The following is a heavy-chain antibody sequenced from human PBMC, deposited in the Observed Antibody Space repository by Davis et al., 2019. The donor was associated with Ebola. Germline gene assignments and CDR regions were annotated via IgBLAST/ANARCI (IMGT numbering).Heavy chain of an antibody. CDR1: GGSISSYY. J-gene: IGHJ4*02. CDR3: ARRRNDFWSGYFY. CDR2: INHSGST. Sequence: PSETLSLTCTVSGGSISSYYWSWIRQPPGKGLEWIGEINHSGSTNYNPSLKSRVTISVDTSKNQFSLKLSSVTAADTAVYYCARRRNDFWSGYFYWGQGTLVTVSS. V-gene: IGHV4-34*01. D-gene: IGHD3-3*01.